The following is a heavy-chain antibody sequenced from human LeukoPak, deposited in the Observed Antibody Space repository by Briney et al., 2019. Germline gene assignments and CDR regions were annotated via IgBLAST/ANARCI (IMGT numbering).Heavy chain of an antibody. Sequence: ASVKVSCKASGYTFTSYDINWVRQATGQGLEWMGWMNPNSGNTGYAQKFQGRVTMTRNTSISIAYMELSSLRSEDTAVYYCARGGGWGTDSSGYYFGYWGQGTLVTVSS. CDR3: ARGGGWGTDSSGYYFGY. V-gene: IGHV1-8*01. CDR2: MNPNSGNT. CDR1: GYTFTSYD. J-gene: IGHJ4*02. D-gene: IGHD3-22*01.